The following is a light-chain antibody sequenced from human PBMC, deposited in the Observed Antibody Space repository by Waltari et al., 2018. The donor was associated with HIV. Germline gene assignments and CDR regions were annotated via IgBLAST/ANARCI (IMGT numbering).Light chain of an antibody. CDR2: GAS. CDR1: QSVSTN. CDR3: QQYNNWPLA. V-gene: IGKV3-15*01. J-gene: IGKJ4*01. Sequence: EIMMTQSPATLSVSPGARDTLSCRASQSVSTNLAWYQQKPGQAPRLLIYGASTRATGIPARFSGSGSGTDFTLTISSLQSEDSVTYYCQQYNNWPLAFGGGTKVEIK.